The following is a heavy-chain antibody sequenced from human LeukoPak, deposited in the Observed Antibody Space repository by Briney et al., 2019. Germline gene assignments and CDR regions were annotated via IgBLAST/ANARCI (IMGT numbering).Heavy chain of an antibody. V-gene: IGHV3-7*01. D-gene: IGHD3-10*02. J-gene: IGHJ4*02. CDR3: ARVSTHLGTMFYFDY. Sequence: GGSLRLSCAASGFTFSSYWMSWVRQAPGKGLEWVANIKPDGSEKYYVDSVKGRFTISRDNAKNSLYLQVNSLRAEDTAVYYCARVSTHLGTMFYFDYWGQGTLVTVSS. CDR1: GFTFSSYW. CDR2: IKPDGSEK.